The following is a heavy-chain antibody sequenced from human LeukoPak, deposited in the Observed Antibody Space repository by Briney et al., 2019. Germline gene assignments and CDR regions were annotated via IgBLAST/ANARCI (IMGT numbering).Heavy chain of an antibody. CDR1: GFTFSSYG. CDR3: ARETRAGSDFDY. CDR2: ISSGGSTI. D-gene: IGHD6-25*01. Sequence: PGGSLRLSCAASGFTFSSYGMHWVRQAPGKGLEWISYISSGGSTIHYADSVKGRFTISRDNANNSLYLQMDSLRADDTAFYYCARETRAGSDFDYWGQGTLVTVSS. J-gene: IGHJ4*02. V-gene: IGHV3-48*03.